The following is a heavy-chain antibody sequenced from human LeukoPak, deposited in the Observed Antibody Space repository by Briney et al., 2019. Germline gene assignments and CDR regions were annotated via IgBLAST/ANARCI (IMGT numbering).Heavy chain of an antibody. Sequence: GGSLRLSCAASGSTFSSYGMHWVRQAPGKGLEWVAVIWYDRSNKYYADSVKGRFTISRDNSKNTLYLQMNSQRAEDTAVYYCAKDLGLEIGAYYYMDVWGKGTTVTVSS. CDR3: AKDLGLEIGAYYYMDV. CDR2: IWYDRSNK. CDR1: GSTFSSYG. D-gene: IGHD3-3*01. V-gene: IGHV3-33*06. J-gene: IGHJ6*03.